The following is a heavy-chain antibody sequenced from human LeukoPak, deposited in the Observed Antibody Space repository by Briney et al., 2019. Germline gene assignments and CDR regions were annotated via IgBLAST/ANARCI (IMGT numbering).Heavy chain of an antibody. Sequence: GGSLRLSCAASGFTFSSYAMSWVRQAPGKGLEWVSAISGSGGSTYYADSVKGRFTISRDDSKNTLYLQMNSLRAEDTAVYYCAKDRHSSGWNAFDYWGQGTLVTVSS. J-gene: IGHJ4*02. CDR3: AKDRHSSGWNAFDY. CDR2: ISGSGGST. V-gene: IGHV3-23*01. CDR1: GFTFSSYA. D-gene: IGHD6-19*01.